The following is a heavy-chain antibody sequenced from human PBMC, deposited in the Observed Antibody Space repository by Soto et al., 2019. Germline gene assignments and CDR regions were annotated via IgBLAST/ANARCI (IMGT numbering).Heavy chain of an antibody. V-gene: IGHV4-59*01. D-gene: IGHD5-12*01. CDR3: ASASKSEMATISPFDY. J-gene: IGHJ4*02. CDR1: GGSISSYY. CDR2: IYYSGST. Sequence: SETLSLTCTVSGGSISSYYWSWIRQPPGKGLEWIGYIYYSGSTNYNPSLKSRVTISVDTSKNQFSLKLSSVTAADTAVYYCASASKSEMATISPFDYWGQGTLVTVSS.